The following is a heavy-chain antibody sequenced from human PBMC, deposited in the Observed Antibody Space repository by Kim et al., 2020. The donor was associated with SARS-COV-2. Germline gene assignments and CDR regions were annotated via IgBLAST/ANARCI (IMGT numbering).Heavy chain of an antibody. V-gene: IGHV4-4*07. Sequence: SETLSLTCTVSGGSISSYYWSWIRQPAGKGLEWIGRIYTSGSTNYNPSLKSRVTMSVDTSKNQFSLKLSSVTAADTAVYYCAREGCSGGSCYHPGYYYYGMDVWGQGTTVTVSS. J-gene: IGHJ6*02. CDR2: IYTSGST. CDR3: AREGCSGGSCYHPGYYYYGMDV. CDR1: GGSISSYY. D-gene: IGHD2-15*01.